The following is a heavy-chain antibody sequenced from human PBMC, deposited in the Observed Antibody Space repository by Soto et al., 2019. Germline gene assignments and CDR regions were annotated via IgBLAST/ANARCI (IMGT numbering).Heavy chain of an antibody. CDR1: GFTFSSYW. V-gene: IGHV3-7*01. CDR2: IKEDGSEK. CDR3: VRDVESGILTGPRFDY. J-gene: IGHJ4*02. D-gene: IGHD3-9*01. Sequence: GGSLRLSCAASGFTFSSYWMSWVRQAPGKGLEWVANIKEDGSEKYYVDSGKGRFTISRENAKNSLFLQMNSMRAEDTAAYYCVRDVESGILTGPRFDYWGQGTLVTVSS.